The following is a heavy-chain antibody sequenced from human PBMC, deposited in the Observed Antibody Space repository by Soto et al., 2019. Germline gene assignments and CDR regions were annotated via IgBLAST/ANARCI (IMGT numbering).Heavy chain of an antibody. CDR1: GFTFINTG. CDR2: ITGNGDTT. V-gene: IGHV3-23*01. J-gene: IGHJ4*02. D-gene: IGHD3-22*01. Sequence: EVQVLQSGGGLVPPGGSLRLSCAGSGFTFINTGMSWVRQAPGQGLEWVSAITGNGDTTYYADSVKGQFTISRDNSKSTLYLQMTSLRAEDTAVYYCAKIDGYFDYWGQGTLVTVSS. CDR3: AKIDGYFDY.